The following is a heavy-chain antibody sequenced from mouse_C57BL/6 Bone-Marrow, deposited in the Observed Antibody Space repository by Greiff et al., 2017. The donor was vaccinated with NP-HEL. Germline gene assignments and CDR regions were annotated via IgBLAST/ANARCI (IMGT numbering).Heavy chain of an antibody. V-gene: IGHV1-22*01. CDR2: INPNNGGT. J-gene: IGHJ2*01. D-gene: IGHD1-1*01. CDR1: GYTFTDYN. Sequence: VQLQQSGPELVKPGASVQMSCKASGYTFTDYNMHWVKQSHGKSLEWIGYINPNNGGTSYNQKFKGKATLTVNKSSSTAYMELRSLTSEDSAVYYGASPIYYYFDYWGQGTTLTVSS. CDR3: ASPIYYYFDY.